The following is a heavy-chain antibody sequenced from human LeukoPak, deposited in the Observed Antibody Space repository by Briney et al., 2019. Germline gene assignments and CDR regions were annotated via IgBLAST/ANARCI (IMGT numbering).Heavy chain of an antibody. Sequence: GESLKISCKGSGYSFTSYWIGWVRQMPGKGLEWMGIIYPGDSDTRYSPSFQGQVTISADESISTAYLQWSSLKASDTAMYYWARSNGYCSSTSCYTSDYWGQGTLVTVSS. CDR3: ARSNGYCSSTSCYTSDY. D-gene: IGHD2-2*02. J-gene: IGHJ4*02. V-gene: IGHV5-51*01. CDR1: GYSFTSYW. CDR2: IYPGDSDT.